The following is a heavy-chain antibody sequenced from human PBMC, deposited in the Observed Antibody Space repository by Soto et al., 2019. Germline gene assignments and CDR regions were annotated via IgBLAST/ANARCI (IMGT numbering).Heavy chain of an antibody. CDR2: INPSGGST. CDR3: AREGGIVVVPAAIGDAFDI. CDR1: GYTFTSYY. V-gene: IGHV1-46*01. J-gene: IGHJ3*02. Sequence: QVQLVQSGAEVKKPGASVKVSCKASGYTFTSYYMHWVRQAPGQGLEWMGIINPSGGSTSYAQKLHGRVTMTRDTSTSTVYMELSSLRSEDTAVYYCAREGGIVVVPAAIGDAFDIWGQGTMVTVSS. D-gene: IGHD2-2*02.